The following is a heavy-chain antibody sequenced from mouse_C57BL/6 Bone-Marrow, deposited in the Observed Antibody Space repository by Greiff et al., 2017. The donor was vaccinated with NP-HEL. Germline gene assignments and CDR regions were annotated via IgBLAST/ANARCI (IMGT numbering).Heavy chain of an antibody. CDR2: IYPRSGNT. V-gene: IGHV1-81*01. Sequence: QVQLQQSGAELARPGASVKLSCKASGYTFTSYGISWVKQRPGQGLGWIGEIYPRSGNTYYNEKFKGKATLTADKSSSTAYMELRSLTSEDSAVYFCARFRYYYAMDYWGQGTSVTVSS. J-gene: IGHJ4*01. CDR3: ARFRYYYAMDY. CDR1: GYTFTSYG.